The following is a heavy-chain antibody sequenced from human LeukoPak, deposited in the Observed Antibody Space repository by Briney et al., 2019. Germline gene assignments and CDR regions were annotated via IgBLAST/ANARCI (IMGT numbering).Heavy chain of an antibody. CDR1: GGTFSSYA. CDR2: IIPILGIA. CDR3: ASGNGYCSSTSCYALGYYFDY. V-gene: IGHV1-69*04. D-gene: IGHD2-2*03. J-gene: IGHJ4*02. Sequence: SVKVSCKASGGTFSSYAISWVRQAPGQGLEWMGRIIPILGIANYAQKFQGRVTITADKSTSTAYMELSSLRSEDTAVYYCASGNGYCSSTSCYALGYYFDYWGQGTLVTVSS.